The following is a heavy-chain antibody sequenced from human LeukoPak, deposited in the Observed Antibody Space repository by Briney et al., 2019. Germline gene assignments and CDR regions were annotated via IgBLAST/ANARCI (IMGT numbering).Heavy chain of an antibody. CDR3: AKNGDRGAYCSGGSCYPYYYYNMDV. CDR2: ISGSGGST. D-gene: IGHD2-15*01. CDR1: GFTFSNYA. Sequence: GGSLRLSCAASGFTFSNYAMSWVRQAPGKGLEWVSAISGSGGSTYSADSVKGRFTISRDNSKNTLYLQMNSLRAEDTAIYYCAKNGDRGAYCSGGSCYPYYYYNMDVWGKGTTVTISS. V-gene: IGHV3-23*01. J-gene: IGHJ6*03.